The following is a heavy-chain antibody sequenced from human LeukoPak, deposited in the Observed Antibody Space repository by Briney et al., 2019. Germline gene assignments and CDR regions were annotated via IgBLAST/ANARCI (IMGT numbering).Heavy chain of an antibody. D-gene: IGHD2-2*01. Sequence: SEKVSCKASGGTFSSYAISWVRQAPGQGLEWMGRIIPILGIANYAQKFQGRVTITADKSTSTAYMELSSLRSEDTAVYYCARDPNYCSSTSCYGWGQGTLVTVSS. V-gene: IGHV1-69*04. CDR1: GGTFSSYA. CDR2: IIPILGIA. CDR3: ARDPNYCSSTSCYG. J-gene: IGHJ4*02.